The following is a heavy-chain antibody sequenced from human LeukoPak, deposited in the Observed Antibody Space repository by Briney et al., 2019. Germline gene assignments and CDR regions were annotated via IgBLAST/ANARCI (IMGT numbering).Heavy chain of an antibody. CDR3: ARESPLYSGSYDI. CDR2: IKQDGSEK. Sequence: GGSLGLSCAASGFTFSSYWMSWVRQAPGKGLEWVANIKQDGSEKYYVDSVKGRFTISRDNAKNSLYLQMNSLRAEDTAVYYCARESPLYSGSYDIWGQGTMVTVSS. J-gene: IGHJ3*02. D-gene: IGHD1-26*01. V-gene: IGHV3-7*01. CDR1: GFTFSSYW.